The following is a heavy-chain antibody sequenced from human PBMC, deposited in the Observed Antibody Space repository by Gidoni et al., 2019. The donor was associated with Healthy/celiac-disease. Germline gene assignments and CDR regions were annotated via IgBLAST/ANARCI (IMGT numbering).Heavy chain of an antibody. Sequence: WVRQARGQRLEWIGWIVVGSGNTNYAQKFQERVTITRDMSTSTAYMELSSLRSEDTAVYYCAAVSLVVVAATGFDPWGQGTLVTVSS. J-gene: IGHJ5*02. CDR3: AAVSLVVVAATGFDP. D-gene: IGHD2-15*01. CDR2: IVVGSGNT. V-gene: IGHV1-58*01.